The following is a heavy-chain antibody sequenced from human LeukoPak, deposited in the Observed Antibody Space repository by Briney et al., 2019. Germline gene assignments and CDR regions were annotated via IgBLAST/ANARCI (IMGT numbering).Heavy chain of an antibody. V-gene: IGHV1-2*06. J-gene: IGHJ4*02. CDR2: FSPNSGGT. CDR3: ARGGSSGWYHYFDY. Sequence: ASVKVSCKASGYTFTGYYIHWVRQAPGQGLEWMGRFSPNSGGTNYAPKFQARVTMTRDTSISTAYMELSRLTSDDTAVYYCARGGSSGWYHYFDYWGQGTLVTVSS. CDR1: GYTFTGYY. D-gene: IGHD6-19*01.